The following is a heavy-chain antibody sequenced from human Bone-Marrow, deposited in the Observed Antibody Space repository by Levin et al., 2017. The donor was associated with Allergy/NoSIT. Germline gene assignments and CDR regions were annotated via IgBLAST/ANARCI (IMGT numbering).Heavy chain of an antibody. CDR1: GFTFNNFA. Sequence: PSGGSLRLSCVGFGFTFNNFAMSWVRQAPGKGLEWVSSISADSGRTYYTNSVRGRFTVSRDNSMDMVYLQMTGLRGEDTGVYYCAKGRDVTKYGMDAWGQGTTVTISS. CDR2: ISADSGRT. J-gene: IGHJ6*02. CDR3: AKGRDVTKYGMDA. D-gene: IGHD4-11*01. V-gene: IGHV3-23*01.